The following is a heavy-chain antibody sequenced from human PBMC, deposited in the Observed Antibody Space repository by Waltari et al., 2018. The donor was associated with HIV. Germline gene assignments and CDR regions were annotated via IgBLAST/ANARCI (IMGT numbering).Heavy chain of an antibody. D-gene: IGHD3-10*01. CDR2: SNWNGDDL. CDR1: GFHFSEYN. Sequence: EAQLLESGGGVVRPGGSLRLSCVGSGFHFSEYNRNWVRQAPGVGLEWVASSNWNGDDLRNADSVKGRFLVSRDNTQDSLHLRMSSLRPEDTAQYVCARDGAYSYFGFDVWGQG. J-gene: IGHJ6*02. CDR3: ARDGAYSYFGFDV. V-gene: IGHV3-20*01.